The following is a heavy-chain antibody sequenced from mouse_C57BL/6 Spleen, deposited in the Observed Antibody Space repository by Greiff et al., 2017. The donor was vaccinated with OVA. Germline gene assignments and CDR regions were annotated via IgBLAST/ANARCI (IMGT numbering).Heavy chain of an antibody. CDR2: IYPGDGDT. CDR3: ARYGESLYYFDD. Sequence: QVQLQQSGPELVKPGASVKISCKASGYAFSSSWMNWVKQRPGKGLEWIGRIYPGDGDTNYNGKFKGKDTLTADKSSSTAYMQLSSLTSEDSAVYFCARYGESLYYFDDWGQGTTLTVSS. J-gene: IGHJ2*01. V-gene: IGHV1-82*01. CDR1: GYAFSSSW. D-gene: IGHD1-1*02.